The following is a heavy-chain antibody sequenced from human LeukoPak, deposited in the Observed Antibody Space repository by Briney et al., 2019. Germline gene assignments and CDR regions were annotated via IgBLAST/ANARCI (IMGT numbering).Heavy chain of an antibody. D-gene: IGHD3-3*01. CDR2: IYYSGST. CDR1: GGSISSYY. J-gene: IGHJ3*02. V-gene: IGHV4-59*01. Sequence: SETLSLTCTVSGGSISSYYWSWIRQPPGKGLKWIGYIYYSGSTNYNPSLKSRVTISVDTSKNQFSLKLSSVTAADTAVYYCARELSGPHAFDIWGQGTMVTVSS. CDR3: ARELSGPHAFDI.